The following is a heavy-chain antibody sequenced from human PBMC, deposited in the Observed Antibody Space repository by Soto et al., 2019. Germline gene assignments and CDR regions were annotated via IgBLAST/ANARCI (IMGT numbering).Heavy chain of an antibody. D-gene: IGHD6-19*01. J-gene: IGHJ4*02. V-gene: IGHV3-30*18. Sequence: GGSLRLSCAASGFTFSSYGMHWVRQAPGKGLEWVAVISYDGSNKYYADSVKGRFTISRDNSKNTLYLQMNSLRAEDTAVYYCAKESPKQWLSFDYWGQGTLVTVPS. CDR1: GFTFSSYG. CDR3: AKESPKQWLSFDY. CDR2: ISYDGSNK.